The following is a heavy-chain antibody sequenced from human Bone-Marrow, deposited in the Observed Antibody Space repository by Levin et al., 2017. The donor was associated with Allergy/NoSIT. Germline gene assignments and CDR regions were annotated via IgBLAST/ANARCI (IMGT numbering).Heavy chain of an antibody. V-gene: IGHV3-23*01. CDR3: AISSGWYRPTGAFDY. CDR2: ISGSDGST. D-gene: IGHD6-19*01. Sequence: GGSLRLSCAASGFTFNKYAMSWVRQAPGRGLEWVSNISGSDGSTYYADSVKGRFTISRDNSRDTLYLQMNSLRAEDTAIYYCAISSGWYRPTGAFDYWGQGTLVSVSS. J-gene: IGHJ4*02. CDR1: GFTFNKYA.